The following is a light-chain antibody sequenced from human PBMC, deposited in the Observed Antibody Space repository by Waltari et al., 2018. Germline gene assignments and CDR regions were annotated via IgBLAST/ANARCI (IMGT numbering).Light chain of an antibody. CDR1: QIISNNY. V-gene: IGKV3-20*01. CDR3: QQCGGAPKYT. Sequence: DIVLTQSPGTLSLSPGERATLPSRASQIISNNYLAWYQAKPGQAPRHLIYGISHRATGIPDRCSGGGSGTDFTLTISRLEPEEFVVEYCQQCGGAPKYTLGQGTKLEIK. J-gene: IGKJ2*01. CDR2: GIS.